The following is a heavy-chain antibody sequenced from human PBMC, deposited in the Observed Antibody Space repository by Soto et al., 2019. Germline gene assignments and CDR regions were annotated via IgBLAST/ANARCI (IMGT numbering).Heavy chain of an antibody. J-gene: IGHJ5*02. CDR2: ISYDGSNK. V-gene: IGHV3-30-3*01. CDR3: AREVTGGFDP. Sequence: PGGSLRLSCAASGFTFNTYAMHWVRQAPGKGLEWVAVISYDGSNKYYADSVKGRFTISRDNSKNTLYLQMNSLRAEDTAVYYCAREVTGGFDPWGQGTLVTVSS. D-gene: IGHD4-4*01. CDR1: GFTFNTYA.